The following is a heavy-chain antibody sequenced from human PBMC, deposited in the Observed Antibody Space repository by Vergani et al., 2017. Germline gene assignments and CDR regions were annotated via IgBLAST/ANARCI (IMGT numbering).Heavy chain of an antibody. D-gene: IGHD3-10*01. CDR2: IYYSGST. Sequence: QVQLQESGPGLVKPSETLSLTCTVSGGSISSSSYYWGWIRQPPGKGLEWIGSIYYSGSTYYNPSLKSRVTISVDTSKNQFSLKLSSVTAADTAVYYCARDLTVYYYGSGSYSPFDYWGQGTLVTVSS. CDR1: GGSISSSSYY. CDR3: ARDLTVYYYGSGSYSPFDY. J-gene: IGHJ4*02. V-gene: IGHV4-39*07.